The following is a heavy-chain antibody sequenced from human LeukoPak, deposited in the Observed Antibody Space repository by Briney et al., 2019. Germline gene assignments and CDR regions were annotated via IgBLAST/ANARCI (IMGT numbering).Heavy chain of an antibody. CDR1: GGSISSYY. V-gene: IGHV4-59*01. CDR2: IYYSGST. Sequence: ASETLSLTCTVSGGSISSYYWSWIRQPPGKGLEWIGYIYYSGSTNYNPSLKSRVTISVDTSKNQFSLKLSSVTAADTAVYYCARAVWDDYGDYEAYTLLDYWGQGTLVTVSS. CDR3: ARAVWDDYGDYEAYTLLDY. D-gene: IGHD4-17*01. J-gene: IGHJ4*02.